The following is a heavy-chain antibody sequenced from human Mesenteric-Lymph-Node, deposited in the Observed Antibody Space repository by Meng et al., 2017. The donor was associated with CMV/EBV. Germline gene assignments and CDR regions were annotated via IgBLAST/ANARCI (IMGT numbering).Heavy chain of an antibody. J-gene: IGHJ6*02. CDR3: ARETAAGSRGAYGMDV. CDR1: GFNYIS. V-gene: IGHV3-13*01. D-gene: IGHD6-13*01. Sequence: GGSLRLSCVASGFNYISWVRQATGKGLEWVSAIGTAGDTYYPGSVKGRFTISRENAKNSLYLQMNSLRAGDTAVYYCARETAAGSRGAYGMDVWGQGTTVTVSS. CDR2: IGTAGDT.